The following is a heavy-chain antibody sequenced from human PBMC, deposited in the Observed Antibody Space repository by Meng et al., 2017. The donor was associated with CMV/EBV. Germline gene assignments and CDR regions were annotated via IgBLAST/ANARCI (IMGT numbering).Heavy chain of an antibody. D-gene: IGHD2-15*01. V-gene: IGHV1-2*02. CDR3: AREGRSGERGDAFDI. Sequence: ASVKVSCKASGYTFTGYYMHWVRQAPGQGLEWMGWINPNSGGTNYAQKFQGRVTMTRDTSISTAYMELSRLRSDDTAVYYRAREGRSGERGDAFDIWGQGTMVTVSS. J-gene: IGHJ3*02. CDR2: INPNSGGT. CDR1: GYTFTGYY.